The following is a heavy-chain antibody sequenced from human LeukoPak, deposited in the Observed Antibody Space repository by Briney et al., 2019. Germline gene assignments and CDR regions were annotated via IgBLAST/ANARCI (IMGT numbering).Heavy chain of an antibody. J-gene: IGHJ4*02. V-gene: IGHV5-51*01. Sequence: GESLKISCKDSGYIFTSYWIGWVRQMPGKGLEWMGIIYPGDSDTRYSPSFQGQVTISADKSINTAYLQWSSLKASDTAIYYCARRGEAMDPFDCWGQGTLVTVSS. CDR3: ARRGEAMDPFDC. CDR2: IYPGDSDT. D-gene: IGHD5-18*01. CDR1: GYIFTSYW.